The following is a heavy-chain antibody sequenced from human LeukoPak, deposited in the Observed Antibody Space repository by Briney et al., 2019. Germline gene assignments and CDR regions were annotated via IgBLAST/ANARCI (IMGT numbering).Heavy chain of an antibody. D-gene: IGHD3-9*01. CDR2: IYSDGST. J-gene: IGHJ4*02. CDR1: GFTVSGNY. CDR3: ARRHYDILTGSPGLDY. V-gene: IGHV3-66*01. Sequence: PGGSLRLSCAASGFTVSGNYMSWVRQAPGKGLEWVSVIYSDGSTYYADSVKGRFTISRDNSKNTVYLQMNSLRAEDTAVYYCARRHYDILTGSPGLDYWGQGTLVTVSS.